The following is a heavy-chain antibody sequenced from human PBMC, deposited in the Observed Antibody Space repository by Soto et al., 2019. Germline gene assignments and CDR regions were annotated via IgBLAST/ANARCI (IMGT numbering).Heavy chain of an antibody. D-gene: IGHD2-2*01. CDR1: GFTFSSYA. V-gene: IGHV3-23*01. Sequence: EVQLLESGGGLAQPGGSLRLSCAASGFTFSSYAMSWVRQAPGKGLDWVSSVSTSGVTYYADSVKGRFTSSRDNSKNTLYLQLNSLSAEDTAVYYCAKNYQFDSWGQGTRVTVSS. J-gene: IGHJ4*02. CDR2: VSTSGVT. CDR3: AKNYQFDS.